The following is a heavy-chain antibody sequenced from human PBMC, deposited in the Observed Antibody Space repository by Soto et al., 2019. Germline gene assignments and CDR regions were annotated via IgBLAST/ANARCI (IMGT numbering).Heavy chain of an antibody. V-gene: IGHV4-30-2*01. CDR2: IYHSGST. D-gene: IGHD2-21*01. J-gene: IGHJ5*02. CDR1: GGSISSGGYS. CDR3: AGVGGPYWGGECYPPTPNWFAP. Sequence: SETLSLTCAVSGGSISSGGYSWSWIRQPPGKGLEWIGYIYHSGSTYYNPSLKSRVTISVDRSKNQFSLKLSSVTAADSAVYNCAGVGGPYWGGECYPPTPNWFAPGGKGPLVTVSS.